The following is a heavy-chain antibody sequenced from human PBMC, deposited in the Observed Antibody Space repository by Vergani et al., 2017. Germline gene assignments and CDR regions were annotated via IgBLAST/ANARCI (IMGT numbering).Heavy chain of an antibody. V-gene: IGHV3-48*03. J-gene: IGHJ6*03. CDR2: ISSSGSTI. CDR1: GFTFSSYE. CDR3: ARDRAAAGTEDYYYYYYMDV. D-gene: IGHD6-13*01. Sequence: VQLVESGGGVVQPGRSLRLSCAASGFTFSSYEMNWVRQAPGKGLEWVSYISSSGSTIYYADSVKGRFTISRDNAKNSLYLQMNSLRAEDTAVYYCARDRAAAGTEDYYYYYYMDVWGKGTTVTVSS.